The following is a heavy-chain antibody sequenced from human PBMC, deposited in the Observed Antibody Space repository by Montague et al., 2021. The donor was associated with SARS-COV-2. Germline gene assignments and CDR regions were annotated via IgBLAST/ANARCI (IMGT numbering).Heavy chain of an antibody. V-gene: IGHV4-39*07. CDR1: GGSISSSSYY. J-gene: IGHJ6*02. CDR3: ARLGRQQLVRLSGMDV. Sequence: SDTLSLTCTVSGGSISSSSYYWGWIRQPPGKGLEWIGSIYYSGSTYYNPSLKSRVTISVDTSKNQFSLKLSSVTAADTAVYYCARLGRQQLVRLSGMDVWGPGTMLTVSS. CDR2: IYYSGST. D-gene: IGHD6-13*01.